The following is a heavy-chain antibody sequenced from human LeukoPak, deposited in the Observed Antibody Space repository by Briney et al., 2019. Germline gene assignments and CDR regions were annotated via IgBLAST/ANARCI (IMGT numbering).Heavy chain of an antibody. Sequence: PGGSLRLSCTASGFTFGDYAMSWFRQAPGKGLEWVGFIRSKAYGGTTEYAAPVKGRFTISRDDSKSIAYLQMNSLKTEDTAVYYCTRAPDCTNGVCYRGTRAYYFDYWGQGTLVTVSS. CDR3: TRAPDCTNGVCYRGTRAYYFDY. CDR2: IRSKAYGGTT. CDR1: GFTFGDYA. D-gene: IGHD2-8*01. V-gene: IGHV3-49*03. J-gene: IGHJ4*02.